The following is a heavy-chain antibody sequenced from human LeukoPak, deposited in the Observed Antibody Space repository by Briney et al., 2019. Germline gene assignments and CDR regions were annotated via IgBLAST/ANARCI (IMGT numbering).Heavy chain of an antibody. D-gene: IGHD3-10*01. CDR2: ISAYNGNT. J-gene: IGHJ4*02. Sequence: ASVKVSCKASGYTFTSYGISWVRQAPGQGLEWMGWISAYNGNTNYAQKLQGRVTMTTDTSTSTAYMELRSLRSDDTAVYYCARVTLYYGSGYFDYWGQGTLVTVSS. CDR1: GYTFTSYG. CDR3: ARVTLYYGSGYFDY. V-gene: IGHV1-18*01.